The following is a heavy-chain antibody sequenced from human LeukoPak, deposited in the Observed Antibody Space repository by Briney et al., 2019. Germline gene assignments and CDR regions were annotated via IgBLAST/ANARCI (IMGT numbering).Heavy chain of an antibody. CDR3: HVYRRYCSGGSCYSEAIDY. D-gene: IGHD2-15*01. Sequence: SETLSLTCTVSGGSISSYYWSWIRQPAGKGLEWIGRIYTSGSTNYNPSLKSRVTMSVDTSKNQFSLKLSSVTAADTAVYYCHVYRRYCSGGSCYSEAIDYWGQGTLVTVSS. CDR2: IYTSGST. J-gene: IGHJ4*02. V-gene: IGHV4-4*07. CDR1: GGSISSYY.